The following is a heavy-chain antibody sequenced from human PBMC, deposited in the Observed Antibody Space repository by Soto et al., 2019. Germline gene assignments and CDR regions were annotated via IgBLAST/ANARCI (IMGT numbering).Heavy chain of an antibody. Sequence: SVKVSCKASGFTFSSSAIQWVRQARGQRLEWIGWIVVGSGNTKYAQKFQERLTMTRDMSTSTAYMELSSLRSEDTAVYYCAADMAPTDMYNWFDPWGQGTLVTVS. CDR3: AADMAPTDMYNWFDP. CDR1: GFTFSSSA. D-gene: IGHD1-1*01. J-gene: IGHJ5*02. CDR2: IVVGSGNT. V-gene: IGHV1-58*02.